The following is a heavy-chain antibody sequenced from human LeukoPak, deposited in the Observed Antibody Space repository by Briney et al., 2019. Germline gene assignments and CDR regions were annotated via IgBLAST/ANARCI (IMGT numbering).Heavy chain of an antibody. J-gene: IGHJ6*03. D-gene: IGHD2-2*01. CDR3: ARRKDVVVVPGTMGYYLHV. CDR1: GFTFSSYT. Sequence: GGSLRLSCAASGFTFSSYTMNWVRQAPGMGLEWVSSISDSSYYIYYADSVRGRFTVSRDNAKNSLYLQMNGLRAEDTAVYYCARRKDVVVVPGTMGYYLHVWGKGTTVTASS. V-gene: IGHV3-21*01. CDR2: ISDSSYYI.